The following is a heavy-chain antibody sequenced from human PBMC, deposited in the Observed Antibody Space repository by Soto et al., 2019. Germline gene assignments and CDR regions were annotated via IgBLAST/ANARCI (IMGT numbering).Heavy chain of an antibody. CDR2: IKSKADGSTT. Sequence: EVQLVESGGGLVKPGGSLRLSCAASGITLSNAWMTWVRQAPGKWLEWVGRIKSKADGSTTEYGSPVKDRFIITRDDSENTLDLQRQSLKTEDTAVYYCATPRPGTHGYGDGGQGTLVTVSA. CDR3: ATPRPGTHGYGD. D-gene: IGHD4-17*01. J-gene: IGHJ4*02. CDR1: GITLSNAW. V-gene: IGHV3-15*01.